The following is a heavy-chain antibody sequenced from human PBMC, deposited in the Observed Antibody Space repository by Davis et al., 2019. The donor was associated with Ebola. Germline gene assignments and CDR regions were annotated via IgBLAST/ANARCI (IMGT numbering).Heavy chain of an antibody. D-gene: IGHD3-10*01. V-gene: IGHV3-74*01. J-gene: IGHJ4*02. CDR3: ARVYGSGSYFVY. CDR2: INSDGSST. CDR1: GFTFSSYC. Sequence: HTGGSLRLSCAASGFTFSSYCMHWVRQAPGKGLVWVSRINSDGSSTSYADSVKGRFTISRDNAKNTLYLQMNSLRAEDTAVYYCARVYGSGSYFVYWGQGTLVTVSS.